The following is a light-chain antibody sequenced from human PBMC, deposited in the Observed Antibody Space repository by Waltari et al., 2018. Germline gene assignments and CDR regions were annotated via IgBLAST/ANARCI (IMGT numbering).Light chain of an antibody. CDR2: ENN. V-gene: IGLV1-51*02. Sequence: QSVLTQPPSVSAAPGQKVTISCSGSSSNIGNDYVSWYQQHPGTAPKLFIYENNKRPSGIPDRFSGSKSGTSATLGITGLQTGDEADYYCGTWDTSLSALIFGGGTKLTVL. J-gene: IGLJ2*01. CDR3: GTWDTSLSALI. CDR1: SSNIGNDY.